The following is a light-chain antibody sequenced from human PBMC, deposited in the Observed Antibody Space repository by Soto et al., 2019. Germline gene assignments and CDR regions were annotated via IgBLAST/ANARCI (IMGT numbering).Light chain of an antibody. CDR1: SSDVGGYNY. J-gene: IGLJ1*01. V-gene: IGLV2-14*01. CDR3: NSYTSSSTLNYV. CDR2: DVS. Sequence: QSVLTQPASVSGSPGQSITISCTGTSSDVGGYNYVSWYQQHPGKAPKLMIYDVSNRPSGFSNRFSGSKSGNTASLTISGLQAEDEADYYCNSYTSSSTLNYVFGTGTKVPVL.